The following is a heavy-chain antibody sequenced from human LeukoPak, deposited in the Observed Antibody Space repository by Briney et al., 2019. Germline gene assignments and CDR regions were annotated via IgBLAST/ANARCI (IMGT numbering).Heavy chain of an antibody. J-gene: IGHJ4*02. CDR1: GGSFSGYY. CDR3: ARRREYYDILTGYYKASYYFDY. CDR2: IYHSGST. D-gene: IGHD3-9*01. Sequence: SETLSLTCAVYGGSFSGYYWSWIRQPPGKGLEWIGSIYHSGSTYYNPSLKSRVTISVDTSKNQFSLKLSSVTAADTAVYYCARRREYYDILTGYYKASYYFDYWGQGTLVTVSS. V-gene: IGHV4-34*01.